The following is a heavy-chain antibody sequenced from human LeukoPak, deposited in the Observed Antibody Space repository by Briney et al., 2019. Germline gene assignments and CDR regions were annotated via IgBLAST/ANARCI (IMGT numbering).Heavy chain of an antibody. CDR3: ATDPAVDSNVGGFGFDP. CDR1: GGSISSSYYY. CDR2: LYYSGST. J-gene: IGHJ5*02. V-gene: IGHV4-39*07. Sequence: PSETLSLTCTVSGGSISSSYYYWGWIRQPPGKGLEWIGSLYYSGSTYYNPSLKSRVTISVDTSKNQFSLKLRSVTAADTAVYYCATDPAVDSNVGGFGFDPWGQGTLVTVSS. D-gene: IGHD3-16*01.